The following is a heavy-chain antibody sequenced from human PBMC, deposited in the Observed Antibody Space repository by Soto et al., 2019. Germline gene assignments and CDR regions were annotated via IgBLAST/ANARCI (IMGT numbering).Heavy chain of an antibody. D-gene: IGHD3-10*02. CDR1: GGSISSGDYY. CDR3: ASCSGGFDY. CDR2: IYYSGST. J-gene: IGHJ4*02. Sequence: SETLSLTCTVSGGSISSGDYYWSWIRQPPGKGLEWIGYIYYSGSTYYNPSLKSRVTMSVDTSKNQFSLKLSSVTAVDTAVYYCASCSGGFDYWGQGTLVNVSS. V-gene: IGHV4-30-4*01.